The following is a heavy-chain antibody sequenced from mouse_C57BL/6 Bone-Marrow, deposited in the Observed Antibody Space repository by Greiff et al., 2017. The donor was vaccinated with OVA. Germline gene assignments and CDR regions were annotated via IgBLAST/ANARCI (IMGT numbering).Heavy chain of an antibody. J-gene: IGHJ4*01. CDR3: ASSTVVAFPYAMDY. CDR2: ISYSGST. D-gene: IGHD1-1*01. Sequence: EVHLVESGPGMVKPSQSLSLTCTVTGYSITSGYDWHWIRHFPGNKLEWMGYISYSGSTNYNPSLKSRISITHDTSKNHFFLKLNSVTTEDTATYYCASSTVVAFPYAMDYWGQGTSVTVSS. V-gene: IGHV3-1*01. CDR1: GYSITSGYD.